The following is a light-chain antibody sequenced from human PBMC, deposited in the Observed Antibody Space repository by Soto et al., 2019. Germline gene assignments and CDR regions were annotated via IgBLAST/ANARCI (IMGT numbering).Light chain of an antibody. Sequence: EIVLTQSPGNLSLSPGERATLSCRASQTVSSNYLAWYQQRPGQAPRLLIYGASSRATDIPDRFSGSGSGTDFSLTISRLEPEDFAVYYCQQYGNSPLTFGGGTKVEVK. CDR3: QQYGNSPLT. CDR2: GAS. CDR1: QTVSSNY. V-gene: IGKV3-20*01. J-gene: IGKJ4*01.